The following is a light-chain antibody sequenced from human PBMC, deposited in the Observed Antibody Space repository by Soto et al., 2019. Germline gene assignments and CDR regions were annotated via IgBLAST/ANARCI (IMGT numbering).Light chain of an antibody. V-gene: IGLV1-36*01. CDR3: AAWDDSLNVYV. J-gene: IGLJ1*01. Sequence: QSVLTQPPSVSEAPRQRVTISCSGSSSNIGNNAVNWYRQLPGKAPKLLIYYDDLLPSGVSDRFSGSKSGTSASLAISGLQSEDEADYYCAAWDDSLNVYVFGTGTKLTVL. CDR2: YDD. CDR1: SSNIGNNA.